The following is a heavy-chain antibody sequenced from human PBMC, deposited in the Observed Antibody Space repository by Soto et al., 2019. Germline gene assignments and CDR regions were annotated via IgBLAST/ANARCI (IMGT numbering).Heavy chain of an antibody. V-gene: IGHV5-10-1*01. J-gene: IGHJ4*01. CDR2: IDPSDSYI. D-gene: IGHD1-1*01. CDR3: AIVTGETAYHYFDF. Sequence: GESLKISFKGSGHKFTNYWLSWVRQTPGKGVERMGRIDPSDSYIHYSPYFRGHVTISIDESLSTALLQWSSVKASDTATYYCAIVTGETAYHYFDFWGQGTLVTVSS. CDR1: GHKFTNYW.